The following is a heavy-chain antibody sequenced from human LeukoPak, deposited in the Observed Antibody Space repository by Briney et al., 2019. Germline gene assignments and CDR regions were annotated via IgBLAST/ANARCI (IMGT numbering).Heavy chain of an antibody. Sequence: GGSPRLSCAASGFTFSSFAMSWVRQAPGKGLEWVPGISGSGGSTYYADSVKGRFTISRDNSKNTLYLQVNSLRADDTAVYYCARHYGSGSSSYFDYWGQGTLVTVSS. CDR3: ARHYGSGSSSYFDY. CDR1: GFTFSSFA. D-gene: IGHD3-10*01. CDR2: ISGSGGST. J-gene: IGHJ4*02. V-gene: IGHV3-23*01.